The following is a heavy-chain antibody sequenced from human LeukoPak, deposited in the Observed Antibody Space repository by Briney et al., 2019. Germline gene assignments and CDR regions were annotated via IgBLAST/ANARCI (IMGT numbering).Heavy chain of an antibody. V-gene: IGHV4-39*07. Sequence: PSETLSLTCTVSGGSISSSSYYWGWIRQPPGKGLEWIGSIYYSGSTYYNPSLKSRVTISVDTSKNQFSLNLSSVTAADTAVYYCARRDYYNSGSYLWGQGTQVTVSS. D-gene: IGHD3-10*01. CDR3: ARRDYYNSGSYL. J-gene: IGHJ4*02. CDR2: IYYSGST. CDR1: GGSISSSSYY.